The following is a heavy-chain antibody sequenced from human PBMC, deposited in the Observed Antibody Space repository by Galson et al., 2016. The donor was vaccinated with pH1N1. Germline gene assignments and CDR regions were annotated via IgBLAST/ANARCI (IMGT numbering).Heavy chain of an antibody. Sequence: TLSLTCTVSGGSISSGSYYWGWIRQPAGKGLEWIGYIYTSGSTYYNPSLKSRVTMSVDTSKNQFSLKLTSVTAAATAVYYCARGLAVAGTFYFDSWGQGTLVTVSS. CDR3: ARGLAVAGTFYFDS. D-gene: IGHD6-19*01. J-gene: IGHJ4*02. V-gene: IGHV4-61*09. CDR1: GGSISSGSYY. CDR2: IYTSGST.